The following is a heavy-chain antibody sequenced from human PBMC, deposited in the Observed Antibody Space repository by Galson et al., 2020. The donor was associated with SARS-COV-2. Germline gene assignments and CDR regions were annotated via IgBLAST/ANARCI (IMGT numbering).Heavy chain of an antibody. D-gene: IGHD3-9*01. Sequence: SGPTLVKPTQTLTLTCTFSGFSLSPSGMCVSWIRQPPGKALEWLALIDWDDDKYYSTSLKTRHTISKDTSKSQVVLTMTNMDPVDTATYYCARIRANDILTGYYYYYGMDVGGQGTTVTVSS. V-gene: IGHV2-70*01. CDR2: IDWDDDK. J-gene: IGHJ6*02. CDR3: ARIRANDILTGYYYYYGMDV. CDR1: GFSLSPSGMC.